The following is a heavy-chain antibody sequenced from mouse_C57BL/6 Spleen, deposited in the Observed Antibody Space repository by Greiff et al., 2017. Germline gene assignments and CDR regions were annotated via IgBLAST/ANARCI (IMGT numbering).Heavy chain of an antibody. D-gene: IGHD1-1*01. CDR3: ARGRDYGSSYDPLYFDV. J-gene: IGHJ1*03. CDR1: GYTFTDYY. Sequence: VQLQQSGPELVKPGASVKISCKASGYTFTDYYMNWVKQSHGKSLEWIGDINPNNGGTSYNQKFKGKATLTVDKYSSTAYMALRSLTSEDSAVYYCARGRDYGSSYDPLYFDVWGTGTTVTVSS. CDR2: INPNNGGT. V-gene: IGHV1-26*01.